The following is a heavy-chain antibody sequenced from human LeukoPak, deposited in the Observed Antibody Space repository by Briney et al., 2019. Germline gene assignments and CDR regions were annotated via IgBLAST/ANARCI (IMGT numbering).Heavy chain of an antibody. CDR3: ARDGGEGDNSAFDI. D-gene: IGHD3-16*01. Sequence: PRGSLRLSCAASGVTLSDHHMDWVRQAPGKGLGWGGRTRNKARSFTTEYAESVKGRFTISRDDSKNSVYLQMNSLKSEDTAVYYCARDGGEGDNSAFDIWGQGTMVTVSS. V-gene: IGHV3-72*01. CDR1: GVTLSDHH. CDR2: TRNKARSFTT. J-gene: IGHJ3*02.